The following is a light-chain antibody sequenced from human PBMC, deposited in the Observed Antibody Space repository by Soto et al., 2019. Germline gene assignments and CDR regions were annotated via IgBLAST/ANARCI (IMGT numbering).Light chain of an antibody. Sequence: EIVLTQSPGTLSLSPGERATLSCRTSQSVSSSYLGWYQQKPGQAPRLLSSGASSRATGIPDRFSGSGSGPDFTLTISRLEPEDFAVYYCQQYGSSPLTFGGGTKVEIK. CDR3: QQYGSSPLT. CDR2: GAS. J-gene: IGKJ4*01. CDR1: QSVSSSY. V-gene: IGKV3-20*01.